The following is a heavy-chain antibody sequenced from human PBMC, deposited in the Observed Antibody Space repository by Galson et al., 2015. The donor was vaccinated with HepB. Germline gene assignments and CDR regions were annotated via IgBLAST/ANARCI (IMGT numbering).Heavy chain of an antibody. D-gene: IGHD2-2*01. CDR3: ARALRQYCSSTSCYGPLDYGMDV. CDR1: GFTFSDYY. CDR2: ISSSSSYT. Sequence: SLRLSCAASGFTFSDYYMSWIRQAPGKGLEWVSYISSSSSYTNYADSVKGRFTISRDNAKNSLYLQMNSLRAEDTAVYYCARALRQYCSSTSCYGPLDYGMDVWGQGTTVTVSS. V-gene: IGHV3-11*06. J-gene: IGHJ6*02.